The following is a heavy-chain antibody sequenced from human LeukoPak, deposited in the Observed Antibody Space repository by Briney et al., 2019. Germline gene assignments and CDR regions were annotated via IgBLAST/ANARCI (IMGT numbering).Heavy chain of an antibody. V-gene: IGHV4-59*01. Sequence: SETLSLTCTVSGGSITGSFWGWFRQSPGKGLEWIGFLHERGSTIYNASLKGRASISADTSRSQFSLRLTSVTAADTAVYFCTTGGGWLTDYWGRGTLVTVSS. J-gene: IGHJ4*02. D-gene: IGHD5-24*01. CDR2: LHERGST. CDR1: GGSITGSF. CDR3: TTGGGWLTDY.